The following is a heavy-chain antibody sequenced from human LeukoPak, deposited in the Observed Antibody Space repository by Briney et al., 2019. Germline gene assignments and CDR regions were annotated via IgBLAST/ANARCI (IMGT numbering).Heavy chain of an antibody. Sequence: SETLSLTCTVSGGSISSSSYYWGWIRQPPGKGLEWIGSIYYSGSTYYNPSLKSRVTISVDTSKNQFSLKLSSVTAADTAVYYCARHENKGLFGFNFDYWGQGTLVTVSS. D-gene: IGHD3-3*01. CDR2: IYYSGST. CDR1: GGSISSSSYY. V-gene: IGHV4-39*01. CDR3: ARHENKGLFGFNFDY. J-gene: IGHJ4*02.